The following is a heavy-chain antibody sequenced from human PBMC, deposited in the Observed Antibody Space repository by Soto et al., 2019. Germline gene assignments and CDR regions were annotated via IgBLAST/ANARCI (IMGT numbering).Heavy chain of an antibody. J-gene: IGHJ6*02. V-gene: IGHV3-53*01. CDR2: LTANGNT. CDR1: GFAVSATY. CDR3: ARDALGLGV. Sequence: PGGSLRLSCVVSGFAVSATYMSWVRQAPGQGLEWVSVLTANGNTIYADAVKGRFTVSRDISKNTVYLQLNSVTVEDTGLYYCARDALGLGVWGQGTTVTVSS.